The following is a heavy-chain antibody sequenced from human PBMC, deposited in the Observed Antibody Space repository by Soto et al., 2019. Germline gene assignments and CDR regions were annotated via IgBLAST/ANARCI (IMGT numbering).Heavy chain of an antibody. J-gene: IGHJ6*02. V-gene: IGHV1-2*04. D-gene: IGHD6-19*01. CDR1: GYTFTGYY. CDR3: ARSKMAGVNYYYYGMDV. Sequence: QVQLVQSGAEVKKPGASVKVSCKASGYTFTGYYMHWERQAPGQGLEWMGWINPNSGGTNYAQKFQGWVTMTRDTSISTAYMELSRLRSDDTAVYYCARSKMAGVNYYYYGMDVWGQGTTVTVSS. CDR2: INPNSGGT.